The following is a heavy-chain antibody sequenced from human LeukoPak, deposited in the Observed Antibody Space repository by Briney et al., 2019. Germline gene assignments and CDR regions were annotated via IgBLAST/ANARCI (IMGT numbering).Heavy chain of an antibody. Sequence: GRSLRLSCAASGFTFSSYGMHWVRQAPGKGLEWVAVISYDGSNKYYADSVKGRFTISRDNSKNTLYLQMNSLRAEDTAVYYCASMGRGPANWFDPWGQGTLVTVSS. J-gene: IGHJ5*02. CDR2: ISYDGSNK. CDR1: GFTFSSYG. V-gene: IGHV3-30*03. D-gene: IGHD3-10*01. CDR3: ASMGRGPANWFDP.